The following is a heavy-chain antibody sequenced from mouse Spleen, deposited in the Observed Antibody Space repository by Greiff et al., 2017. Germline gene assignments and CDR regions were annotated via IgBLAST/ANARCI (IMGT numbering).Heavy chain of an antibody. CDR2: IYPRSGNT. CDR3: ARPHYDGYYGGYFDV. Sequence: VQLVESGAELARPGASVKLSCKASGYTFTSYGLSWVKQRTGQGLEWIGEIYPRSGNTYYNEKFKGKATLTADKSSSTAYMELRSLTSEDSAVYFCARPHYDGYYGGYFDVWGAGTTVTVSS. CDR1: GYTFTSYG. J-gene: IGHJ1*01. V-gene: IGHV1-81*01. D-gene: IGHD2-3*01.